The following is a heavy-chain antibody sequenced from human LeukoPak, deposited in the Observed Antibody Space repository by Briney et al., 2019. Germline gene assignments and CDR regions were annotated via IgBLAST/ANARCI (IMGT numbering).Heavy chain of an antibody. CDR3: ARELATMLYYFDY. V-gene: IGHV4-61*02. D-gene: IGHD5-24*01. J-gene: IGHJ4*02. CDR2: IYTSGST. CDR1: GGSISSGSYY. Sequence: KTSQTLSLTCTGSGGSISSGSYYWRWIRQPAGKGLEWIGRIYTSGSTNYNPSLKSRVTISVDTSKNQFSLKLSSVTAADTAVYYCARELATMLYYFDYWGQGTLVTVSS.